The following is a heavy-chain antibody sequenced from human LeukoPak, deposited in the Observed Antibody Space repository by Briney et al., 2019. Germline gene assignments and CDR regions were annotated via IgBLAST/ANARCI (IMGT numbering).Heavy chain of an antibody. CDR3: AKGTRDYGPNWFDP. D-gene: IGHD4-17*01. Sequence: GSLRLSCAASGFTFSSYGMHWVRQAPGKGLEWVAVIWYDGSNKYYADSVKGRFTISRDNSKNTLYPQMNSLRAEDTAVYYCAKGTRDYGPNWFDPWGQGTLVTVSS. CDR2: IWYDGSNK. J-gene: IGHJ5*02. CDR1: GFTFSSYG. V-gene: IGHV3-33*06.